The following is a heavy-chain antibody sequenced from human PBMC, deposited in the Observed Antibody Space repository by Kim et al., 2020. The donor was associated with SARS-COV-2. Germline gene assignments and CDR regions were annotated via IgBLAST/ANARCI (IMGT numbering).Heavy chain of an antibody. D-gene: IGHD3-10*01. CDR3: ARVNYYGSGKNY. Sequence: KYSQKFEGRVTITRDTSASTAYMELSSLRSEDTAVYYCARVNYYGSGKNYWGQGTLVTVSS. J-gene: IGHJ4*02. V-gene: IGHV1-3*01.